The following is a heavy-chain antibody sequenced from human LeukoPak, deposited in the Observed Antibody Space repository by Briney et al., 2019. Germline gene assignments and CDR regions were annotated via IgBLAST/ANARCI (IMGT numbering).Heavy chain of an antibody. CDR1: GGSFSGYY. D-gene: IGHD2-2*02. CDR3: AAVLGYCSSTSCYTRRYYFDY. J-gene: IGHJ4*02. V-gene: IGHV4-34*01. CDR2: INHSGST. Sequence: PSETLSLTCAVYGGSFSGYYWSWIRQPPGKGLEWIGEINHSGSTNYNPSLKSQVTISVDTSKNQFSLKLSSVTAADTAVYYCAAVLGYCSSTSCYTRRYYFDYWGQGTLVTVSS.